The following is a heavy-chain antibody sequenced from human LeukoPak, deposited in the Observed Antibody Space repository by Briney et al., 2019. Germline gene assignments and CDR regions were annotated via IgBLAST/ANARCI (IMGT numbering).Heavy chain of an antibody. J-gene: IGHJ4*02. CDR2: ISGNSDGA. D-gene: IGHD1-7*01. Sequence: GGSLRLSCAASGFTFRSYAMHWVRQAPGKGLEWVSAISGNSDGADYADSVRGRFTISRDNSKNTLYQQMNSLRAEDTAVYYCAKRTGVTELHFDHWGQGTLVTVSS. CDR3: AKRTGVTELHFDH. V-gene: IGHV3-23*01. CDR1: GFTFRSYA.